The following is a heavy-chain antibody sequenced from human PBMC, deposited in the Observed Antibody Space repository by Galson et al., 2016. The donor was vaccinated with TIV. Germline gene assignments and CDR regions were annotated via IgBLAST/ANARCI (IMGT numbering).Heavy chain of an antibody. CDR1: GASISRSNW. V-gene: IGHV4-4*02. CDR2: IFHSGST. J-gene: IGHJ4*02. D-gene: IGHD3-22*01. Sequence: SETLSLTCAVSGASISRSNWWSWVRQSPGKGLEWIGGIFHSGSTNYNPSLKTRVTISVDKSNNQFSLRLTSVSAADTAVYYCASSLPYYDGYYFDFWGPGSLVTVSS. CDR3: ASSLPYYDGYYFDF.